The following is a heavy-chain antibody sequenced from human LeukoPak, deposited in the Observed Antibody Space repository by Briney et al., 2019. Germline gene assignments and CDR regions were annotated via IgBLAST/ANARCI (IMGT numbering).Heavy chain of an antibody. J-gene: IGHJ6*03. Sequence: PGGSLGLSCAASGFTFSSYGMHWVRQAPGKGLEWVAFIRYDGSNKYYADSVKGRFTISRDNSKNTLYLQMNSLRAEDTAVYYCAKPHAGYYYDSSGYRAQPGYYYYMDVWGKGTTVTVSS. CDR3: AKPHAGYYYDSSGYRAQPGYYYYMDV. CDR1: GFTFSSYG. V-gene: IGHV3-30*02. CDR2: IRYDGSNK. D-gene: IGHD3-22*01.